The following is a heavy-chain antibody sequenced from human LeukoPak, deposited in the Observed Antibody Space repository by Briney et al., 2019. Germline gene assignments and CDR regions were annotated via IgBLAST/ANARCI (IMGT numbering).Heavy chain of an antibody. CDR3: ARDAIVVVPAAMYYYYYYMDV. Sequence: GGSLRLSCAASGFTVSSYAMHWVRQAPGKGLEWVAVISYDGSNKYYADSVKGRFTISRDNSKNTLYLQMNSLRAEDTAVYYCARDAIVVVPAAMYYYYYYMDVWGKGTTVTVSS. J-gene: IGHJ6*03. V-gene: IGHV3-30*04. CDR1: GFTVSSYA. D-gene: IGHD2-2*01. CDR2: ISYDGSNK.